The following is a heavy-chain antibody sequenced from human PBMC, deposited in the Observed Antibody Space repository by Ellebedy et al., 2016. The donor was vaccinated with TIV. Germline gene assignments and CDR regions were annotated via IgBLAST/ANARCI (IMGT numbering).Heavy chain of an antibody. CDR2: ISAYNGNT. CDR3: ARDRTDRNAFDI. J-gene: IGHJ3*02. Sequence: ASVKVSXXASGYTFTSYGISWVRQAPGQGLEWMGWISAYNGNTNYAQKLQGRVTMTTDTSTSTAYMELRSLRSDDTAVYYCARDRTDRNAFDIWGQGTMVTVSS. V-gene: IGHV1-18*01. D-gene: IGHD1-1*01. CDR1: GYTFTSYG.